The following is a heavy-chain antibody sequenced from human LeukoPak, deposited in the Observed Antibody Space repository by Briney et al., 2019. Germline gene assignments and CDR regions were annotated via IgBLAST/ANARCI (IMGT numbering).Heavy chain of an antibody. CDR1: GFTFGTYG. J-gene: IGHJ5*02. V-gene: IGHV3-30*12. D-gene: IGHD5-12*01. Sequence: GRSLRLSCAASGFTFGTYGMHWVRQAPGKGLEWVALIWYDGSDKYYADSVKGRFTISRDNSKNTLYLQMNSLRVEDTAVYYCARATTADHWGQGTLVTVSS. CDR2: IWYDGSDK. CDR3: ARATTADH.